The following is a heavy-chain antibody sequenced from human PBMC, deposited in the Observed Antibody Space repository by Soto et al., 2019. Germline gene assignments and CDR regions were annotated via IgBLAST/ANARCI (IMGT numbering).Heavy chain of an antibody. CDR3: ASGGRTGYYWDHAAWDI. Sequence: PGGSLRLSCAASGFTVSSNYMSWVRQAPGKGLEWVSVIYSGGSTYYADSVKGRFTISRDNSKNTLYLQMNSLRAEDTAVYYCASGGRTGYYWDHAAWDIWGQGTMVTVSS. CDR1: GFTVSSNY. V-gene: IGHV3-66*01. D-gene: IGHD3-9*01. CDR2: IYSGGST. J-gene: IGHJ3*02.